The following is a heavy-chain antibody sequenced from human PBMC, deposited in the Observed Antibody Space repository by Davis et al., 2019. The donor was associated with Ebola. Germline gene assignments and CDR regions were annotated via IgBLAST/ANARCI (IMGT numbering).Heavy chain of an antibody. CDR1: GYTFTGYY. Sequence: ASVQVSCKASGYTFTGYYMHWVRQAPGQGLEWMGWINPNSGGTNYAQKFQGRVTMTRDTSISTAYMELSRLRSDDTAVYYCAREAGGAVAGFDYWGQGTLVTVSS. D-gene: IGHD6-19*01. J-gene: IGHJ4*02. CDR3: AREAGGAVAGFDY. V-gene: IGHV1-2*02. CDR2: INPNSGGT.